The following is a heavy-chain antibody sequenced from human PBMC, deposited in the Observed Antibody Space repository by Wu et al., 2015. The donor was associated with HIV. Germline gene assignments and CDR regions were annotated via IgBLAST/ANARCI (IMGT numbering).Heavy chain of an antibody. J-gene: IGHJ4*02. D-gene: IGHD2-2*01. CDR3: AGGLLGTERRTSGYDYYFDF. Sequence: QVQLVQSGAEVKKPGASVKVSCKASGYTFTSYGISWVRQAPGQGLEWMGGIIPIFGSTNYPQRFQGRVTITTHESTSTVYMELSGLTSEDTAVYYCAGGLLGTERRTSGYDYYFDFWGQGTLVAVSS. CDR1: GYTFTSYG. V-gene: IGHV1-69*05. CDR2: IIPIFGST.